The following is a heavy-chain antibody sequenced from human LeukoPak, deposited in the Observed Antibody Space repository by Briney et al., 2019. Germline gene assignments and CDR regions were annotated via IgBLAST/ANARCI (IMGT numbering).Heavy chain of an antibody. Sequence: GGSLRLSCAASGFTFSSYEMNWVRQAPGKGLEWVSYISSSGSTIYYADSVKGRFTISRDNAKNSLYLQMNSLRAEDTAVYYCARDLEEAVAAYFDYWGRGTLVTVSS. CDR2: ISSSGSTI. CDR3: ARDLEEAVAAYFDY. V-gene: IGHV3-48*03. CDR1: GFTFSSYE. J-gene: IGHJ4*02. D-gene: IGHD6-19*01.